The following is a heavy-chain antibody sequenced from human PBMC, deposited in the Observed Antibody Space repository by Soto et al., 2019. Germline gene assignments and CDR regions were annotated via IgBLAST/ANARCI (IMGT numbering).Heavy chain of an antibody. D-gene: IGHD4-17*01. V-gene: IGHV1-69*13. CDR3: ARDRGDDYGDYEVRFGIYGMDV. CDR1: GGTFSSYA. CDR2: IIPIFGTA. Sequence: GASVKVSCKASGGTFSSYAISWVRQAPGQGLEWMGGIIPIFGTANYAQKFQGRVTITADESTSTAYMELSSLRSEDTAVYYCARDRGDDYGDYEVRFGIYGMDVWGQGTTVTVSS. J-gene: IGHJ6*02.